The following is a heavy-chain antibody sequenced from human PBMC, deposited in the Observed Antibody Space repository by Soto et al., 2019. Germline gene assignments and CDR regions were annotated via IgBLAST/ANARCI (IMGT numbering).Heavy chain of an antibody. CDR2: IRSKANSYAT. CDR3: TVSARCSGGSCFNYYYYMDV. V-gene: IGHV3-73*01. J-gene: IGHJ6*03. D-gene: IGHD2-15*01. Sequence: GGSLRLSCAASGFTFSGSAMHWVRQASGKGLEWVGRIRSKANSYATAYAASVKGRFTISRDDSKNTAYLQMNSLKTEDTAVYYCTVSARCSGGSCFNYYYYMDVWGKGTTVTVSS. CDR1: GFTFSGSA.